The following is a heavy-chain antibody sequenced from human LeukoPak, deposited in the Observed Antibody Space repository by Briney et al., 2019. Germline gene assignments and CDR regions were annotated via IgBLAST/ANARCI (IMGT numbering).Heavy chain of an antibody. Sequence: PGGSLRLSCAASGFTFSSYWMHWVRQAPGKGLVWVGVISYDGSSKFYPDSVKGRFTISKDNPKNTLSLQMNSLRADDSAVYYCARPLYSGYTAFYYGMDVWGQGTTVTVSS. J-gene: IGHJ6*02. CDR1: GFTFSSYW. D-gene: IGHD5-12*01. CDR3: ARPLYSGYTAFYYGMDV. CDR2: ISYDGSSK. V-gene: IGHV3-30*03.